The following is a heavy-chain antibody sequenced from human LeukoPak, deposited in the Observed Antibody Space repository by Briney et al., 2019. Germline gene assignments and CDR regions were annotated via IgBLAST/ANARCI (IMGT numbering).Heavy chain of an antibody. CDR1: GFTFTAYS. Sequence: PGGSLRLSCAASGFTFTAYSMNWVRQAPGKGLEWISCISSSTGAINYADSVKGRFTVSRDKAKKSIYLQMNSLRDDDSAVYYCARGEASAVLDYWGQGTRVTVSS. J-gene: IGHJ4*02. D-gene: IGHD6-13*01. V-gene: IGHV3-48*02. CDR2: ISSSTGAI. CDR3: ARGEASAVLDY.